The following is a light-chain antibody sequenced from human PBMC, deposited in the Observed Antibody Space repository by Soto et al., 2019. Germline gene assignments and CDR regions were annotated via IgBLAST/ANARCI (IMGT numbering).Light chain of an antibody. V-gene: IGLV2-8*01. J-gene: IGLJ2*01. Sequence: QSALTQPPSASGSPGQSVTISCTGTSRDIGGYNYVSWYQQHPGKAPKLLSYEVTKRPSGVPDRFSGSKSGNTASLTVSGLQAEDEADYYCSSYAGNNNLIFGGGTKVTVL. CDR1: SRDIGGYNY. CDR3: SSYAGNNNLI. CDR2: EVT.